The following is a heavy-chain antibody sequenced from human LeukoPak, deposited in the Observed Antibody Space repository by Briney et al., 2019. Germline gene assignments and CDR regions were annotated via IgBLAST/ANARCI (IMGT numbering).Heavy chain of an antibody. CDR1: GGSISTYY. V-gene: IGHV4-59*01. CDR3: VRGWAYFDF. CDR2: IYYSGST. D-gene: IGHD3-16*01. J-gene: IGHJ4*02. Sequence: SETLSLTCTVSGGSISTYYWSWIRQPPGKGLEWIGYIYYSGSTNYNPSLKSRVTISVDTSKNQFSLKLSSVTAADTAVYYCVRGWAYFDFWGQGTLVTVSS.